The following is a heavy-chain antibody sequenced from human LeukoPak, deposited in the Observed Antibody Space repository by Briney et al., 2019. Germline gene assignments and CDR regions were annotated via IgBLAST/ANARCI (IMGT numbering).Heavy chain of an antibody. J-gene: IGHJ4*02. CDR3: ARIRTCITTSCHFDY. D-gene: IGHD2-2*01. Sequence: ASVKVSCKASGYTFTGYYMHWVRQAPGQGLEWMGWINPNSGGTNYAQKFQGRVTMTRDTSISTAYMELSRLRSDDTAMYYCARIRTCITTSCHFDYWGQGTLVTVSS. CDR2: INPNSGGT. V-gene: IGHV1-2*02. CDR1: GYTFTGYY.